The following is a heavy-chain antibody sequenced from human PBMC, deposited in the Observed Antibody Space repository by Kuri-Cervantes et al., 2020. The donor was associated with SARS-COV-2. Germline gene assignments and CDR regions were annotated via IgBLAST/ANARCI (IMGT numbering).Heavy chain of an antibody. CDR2: INHSGST. CDR3: ARQIASVQGAFDI. J-gene: IGHJ3*02. V-gene: IGHV4-34*01. CDR1: GGSFSGYY. Sequence: SETLSLTCAVYGGSFSGYYWSWIRQPPGKGLDWIGEINHSGSTNYNPSLKSRVTISVDTSKNQFSLKLSSVTAADTAVYYCARQIASVQGAFDIWGQGTMVTVSS. D-gene: IGHD6-25*01.